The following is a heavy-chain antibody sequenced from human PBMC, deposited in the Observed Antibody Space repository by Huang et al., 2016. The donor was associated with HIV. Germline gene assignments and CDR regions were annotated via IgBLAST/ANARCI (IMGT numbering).Heavy chain of an antibody. CDR2: INHSGST. Sequence: QVQLQQWGAGLLKPSETLSLTCAVYGGSFSDYYWSWIRQPPGKGLEGIGEINHSGSTNYNPSLKSRVTISVDTSKNQFSLKLSSVTAADTTVYYCASSRWILGPYFDCWGQGSLVTVSS. V-gene: IGHV4-34*01. J-gene: IGHJ4*02. CDR1: GGSFSDYY. CDR3: ASSRWILGPYFDC. D-gene: IGHD5-18*01.